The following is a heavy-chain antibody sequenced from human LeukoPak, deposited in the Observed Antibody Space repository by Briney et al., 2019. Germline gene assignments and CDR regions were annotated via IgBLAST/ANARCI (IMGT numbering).Heavy chain of an antibody. V-gene: IGHV1-18*01. J-gene: IGHJ5*02. CDR3: AKDVTLGSWYGWFDP. D-gene: IGHD6-13*01. Sequence: GASVKVSCKASGYTFTSYGISWVRQAPGQGLEWMGVLNPGSGSTSYAQKFQDRVTMTTDMSTSTVYMELSSLRFEDTAVYYCAKDVTLGSWYGWFDPWGQGTLVIVSS. CDR1: GYTFTSYG. CDR2: LNPGSGST.